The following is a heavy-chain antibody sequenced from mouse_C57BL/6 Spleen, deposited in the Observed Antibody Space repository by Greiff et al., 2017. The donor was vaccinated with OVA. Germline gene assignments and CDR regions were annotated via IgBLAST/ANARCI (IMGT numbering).Heavy chain of an antibody. CDR1: GYAFTHYL. CDR2: INPGRGGT. CDR3: AIDEFAY. J-gene: IGHJ3*01. V-gene: IGHV1-54*01. Sequence: QVQLQQSGAELVRPGTSVKVSCKASGYAFTHYLIEWVKQRPGQGLEWIGVINPGRGGTHYNEKIKGKATLTADKSSSTAYMQLSSLTSEDSAVYFCAIDEFAYWGQGTLVTVSA.